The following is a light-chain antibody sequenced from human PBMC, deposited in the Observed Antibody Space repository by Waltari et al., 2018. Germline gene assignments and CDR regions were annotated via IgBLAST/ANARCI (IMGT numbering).Light chain of an antibody. CDR1: RSNIGAGYD. J-gene: IGLJ3*02. CDR3: QSFDSSLRTSV. V-gene: IGLV1-40*01. CDR2: GNK. Sequence: QSVLTQPPSVSGAPGQRVTLSCTGSRSNIGAGYDVHWYQQIPGTAPKLLIYGNKNRPSGVPDRFSGSQSGTSASLAITGLQAEDEADYYCQSFDSSLRTSVFGGGSRLTVL.